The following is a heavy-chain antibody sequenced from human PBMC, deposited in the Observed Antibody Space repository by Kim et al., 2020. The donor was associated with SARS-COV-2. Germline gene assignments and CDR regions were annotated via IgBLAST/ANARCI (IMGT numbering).Heavy chain of an antibody. Sequence: SETLSLTCTVSGGSISSSSYYWGWIRQPPGKGLEWIGSIYYSGSTYYNPSLKSRVTISVDTSKNQFSLKLSSVTAADTAVYYCARRVGYCSSTSCYARDTIGRFVAWFDPWGPRTLVTVSS. V-gene: IGHV4-39*01. CDR1: GGSISSSSYY. CDR3: ARRVGYCSSTSCYARDTIGRFVAWFDP. D-gene: IGHD2-2*01. J-gene: IGHJ5*02. CDR2: IYYSGST.